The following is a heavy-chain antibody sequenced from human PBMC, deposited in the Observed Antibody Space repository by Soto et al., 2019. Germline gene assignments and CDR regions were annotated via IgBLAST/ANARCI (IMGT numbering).Heavy chain of an antibody. D-gene: IGHD1-1*01. CDR2: IYSGGST. Sequence: GGSLRLSYAASGFTVSSNYMSWVRQAPGKGLEWVSVIYSGGSTYYADSVKGRFTISRDNSKNTLYLQMNSLRAEDTAVYYCARDLQLEPTSDAFDIWGQGTMVTVSS. J-gene: IGHJ3*02. CDR3: ARDLQLEPTSDAFDI. V-gene: IGHV3-66*01. CDR1: GFTVSSNY.